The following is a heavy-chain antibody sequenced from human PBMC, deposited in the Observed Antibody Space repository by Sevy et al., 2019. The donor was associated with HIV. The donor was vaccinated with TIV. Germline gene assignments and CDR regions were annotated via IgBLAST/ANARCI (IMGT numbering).Heavy chain of an antibody. D-gene: IGHD3-9*01. CDR3: ARDLTQYYDILTGYSRGGMDV. Sequence: GESLKISCAASGFTFSSYAMHWVRQAPGKGLEWVAVISYDGSNKYYADSVKGRFTISRDNSKNTLYLQMNSLRAEDTAVYYCARDLTQYYDILTGYSRGGMDVWGQGTTVTVSS. J-gene: IGHJ6*02. CDR1: GFTFSSYA. CDR2: ISYDGSNK. V-gene: IGHV3-30*04.